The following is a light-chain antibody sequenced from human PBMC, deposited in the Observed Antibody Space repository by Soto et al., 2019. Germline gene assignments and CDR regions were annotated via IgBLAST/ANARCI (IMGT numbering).Light chain of an antibody. J-gene: IGKJ3*01. CDR2: GAS. CDR1: ESVSAGY. Sequence: EIVLTQSPGTLSLSSGERATLSCRASESVSAGYLAWYQQKPGQAPRLLIYGASSRATGIPDRFSGSGSGADFTLTISRLEPEDFAVYYCHQYSSSPFTFGPGTKVDIK. CDR3: HQYSSSPFT. V-gene: IGKV3-20*01.